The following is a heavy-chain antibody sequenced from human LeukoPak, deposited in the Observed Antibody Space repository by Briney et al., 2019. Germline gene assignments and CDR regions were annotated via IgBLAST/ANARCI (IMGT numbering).Heavy chain of an antibody. V-gene: IGHV4-38-2*02. CDR2: IYHSGST. D-gene: IGHD6-13*01. J-gene: IGHJ4*02. CDR3: ARDPLAAAGTDY. Sequence: PSETLSLTCTVSGYSISSGYYWGWIRQPPGKGLEWIGSIYHSGSTYYNPSLKSRVTISVDTSKNQFSLKLSSVTAADTAVYYCARDPLAAAGTDYWGQGTLVTVSS. CDR1: GYSISSGYY.